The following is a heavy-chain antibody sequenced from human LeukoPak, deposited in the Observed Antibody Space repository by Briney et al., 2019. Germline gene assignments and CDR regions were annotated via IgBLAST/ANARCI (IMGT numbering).Heavy chain of an antibody. J-gene: IGHJ6*03. CDR3: AKGGPFRQYYYYYYMDV. V-gene: IGHV3-43D*03. CDR2: ISWDGGST. Sequence: GGSLRLSCAASGFTFDDYAMHWVRQAPGKGLEWVSLISWDGGSTYYADSVKGRFTISRDNSKNSLYLQMNSLRAEDTALYYCAKGGPFRQYYYYYYMDVWGKGTTVTVSS. CDR1: GFTFDDYA.